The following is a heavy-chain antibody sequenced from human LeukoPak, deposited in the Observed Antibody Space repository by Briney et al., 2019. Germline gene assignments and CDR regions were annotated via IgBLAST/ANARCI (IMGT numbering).Heavy chain of an antibody. D-gene: IGHD5-12*01. CDR2: LVYDERN. CDR3: ARDRRGYSGYDYLSGGLDY. J-gene: IGHJ4*02. V-gene: IGHV3-33*01. CDR1: GFPFSSYG. Sequence: SLRLSCAASGFPFSSYGMHWVRQAPGKGLEWVARLVYDERNDYANSVKGRFTISRDNSKNTLYLQMNSLRAEDTAVYYCARDRRGYSGYDYLSGGLDYWGQGTLVTVSS.